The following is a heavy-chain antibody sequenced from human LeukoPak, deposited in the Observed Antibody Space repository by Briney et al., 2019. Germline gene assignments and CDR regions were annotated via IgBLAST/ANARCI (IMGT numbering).Heavy chain of an antibody. CDR1: GFTFSSYA. Sequence: PGGSLRLSCAASGFTFSSYAMSWVRQAPGKGLEWVSAISGSGDSTYYADSVKGRFTISRDNSKNTLYLQMNSLRAEDTAVYYCAKYMVVITMDCWFDPWGQGTLVTVSS. CDR2: ISGSGDST. J-gene: IGHJ5*02. V-gene: IGHV3-23*01. D-gene: IGHD3-22*01. CDR3: AKYMVVITMDCWFDP.